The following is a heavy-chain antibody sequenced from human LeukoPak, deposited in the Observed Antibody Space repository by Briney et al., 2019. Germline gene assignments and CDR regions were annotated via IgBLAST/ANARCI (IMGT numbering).Heavy chain of an antibody. CDR3: ARDRFGRTTHFDY. CDR2: IYYSGST. Sequence: PSETLSLTCTVSGGSINSYYWSWIRQPPGKGLEWIGYIYYSGSTNYNPSLKSRVTMSVDTSKNQFSLKLTSVTAADTAVYYCARDRFGRTTHFDYWGQGTLVTVSS. CDR1: GGSINSYY. J-gene: IGHJ4*02. D-gene: IGHD3-10*01. V-gene: IGHV4-59*01.